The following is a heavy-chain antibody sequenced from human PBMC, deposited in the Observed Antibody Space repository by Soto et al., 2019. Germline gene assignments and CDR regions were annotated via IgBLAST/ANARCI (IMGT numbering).Heavy chain of an antibody. CDR2: IYYSGT. D-gene: IGHD2-15*01. J-gene: IGHJ4*02. Sequence: SETLSLTCTVSGGTITSDDYHWTWIRQPPGKGLEWIGFIYYSGTYYNPSLRGRVTISVDTSKNEFSLKLSSVTAADTAVYYCARDLAYCASGSCYANWGSWRQRTLVTVSS. CDR1: GGTITSDDYH. CDR3: ARDLAYCASGSCYANWGS. V-gene: IGHV4-30-4*01.